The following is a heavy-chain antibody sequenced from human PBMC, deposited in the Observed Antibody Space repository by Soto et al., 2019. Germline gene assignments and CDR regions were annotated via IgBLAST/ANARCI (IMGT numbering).Heavy chain of an antibody. V-gene: IGHV1-69*02. CDR2: IIPILGIA. CDR3: ARADSDDYGEYAAFGI. J-gene: IGHJ3*02. D-gene: IGHD4-17*01. Sequence: QVQLVQSGAEVKKPGSSVKVSCKASGGTFSSYTISWVRQAPGQGLEWMGRIIPILGIANYAQKFQGRVTITADKSTSTGYMELSSLRSEDTAVYYCARADSDDYGEYAAFGIWGQGTMVTVSS. CDR1: GGTFSSYT.